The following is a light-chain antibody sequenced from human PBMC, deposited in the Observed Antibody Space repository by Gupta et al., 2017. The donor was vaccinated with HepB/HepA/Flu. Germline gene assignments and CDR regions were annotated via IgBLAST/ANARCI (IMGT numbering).Light chain of an antibody. Sequence: DIVMIQSPLSLSVTLGQPASMSCRSRQSLVHSNGNIYLNWFHQRPCQSPRLLIYRISNRESGVPDRFTGSGSVTDFTLRISRVEAEDVGIYYCMQGGHWPYTFGQGTILEIK. V-gene: IGKV2-30*02. J-gene: IGKJ2*01. CDR1: QSLVHSNGNIY. CDR3: MQGGHWPYT. CDR2: RIS.